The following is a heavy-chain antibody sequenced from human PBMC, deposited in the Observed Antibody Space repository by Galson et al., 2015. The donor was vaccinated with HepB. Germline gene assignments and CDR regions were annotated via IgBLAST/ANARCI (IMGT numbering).Heavy chain of an antibody. V-gene: IGHV3-30*18. CDR2: ISYDGSNK. CDR3: AKEIVVVPAAIGYYYYGMDV. CDR1: GFTFSNYG. J-gene: IGHJ6*02. D-gene: IGHD2-2*01. Sequence: SLRLSCAASGFTFSNYGMHWVRQAPGKGLEWVAVISYDGSNKYYADSVKGRFTISRDNSKNTLYLQMNSLRAEDTAVYYCAKEIVVVPAAIGYYYYGMDVWGQGTTVTVSS.